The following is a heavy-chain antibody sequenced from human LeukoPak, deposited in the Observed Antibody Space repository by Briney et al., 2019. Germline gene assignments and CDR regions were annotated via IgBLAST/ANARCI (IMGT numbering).Heavy chain of an antibody. V-gene: IGHV3-74*01. J-gene: IGHJ6*03. D-gene: IGHD2-21*01. CDR3: AKDGSAYCGGDCYSYYYYYMDV. CDR2: ISGDGRGT. CDR1: GFIFTDYW. Sequence: PGGSLRLSCAASGFIFTDYWMHWVRQGPGKELVWLARISGDGRGTTYADSVKGRFTISRDNAKSTAFLQMNSLRAEDTAVYYCAKDGSAYCGGDCYSYYYYYMDVWGKGTTVTVSS.